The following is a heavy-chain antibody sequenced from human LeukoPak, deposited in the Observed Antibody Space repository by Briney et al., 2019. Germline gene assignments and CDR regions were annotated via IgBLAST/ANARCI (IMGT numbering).Heavy chain of an antibody. V-gene: IGHV4-34*01. CDR1: GGSFSGYY. CDR3: ARETYYYDSSGYYYVYYYGMDV. Sequence: SETLSLTCAVYGGSFSGYYWSWIRQPPGKGLEWIGEINHSGSTNYNPSLKSRVTISVDTSKNQFSLKLSFVTAADTAVYYCARETYYYDSSGYYYVYYYGMDVWGQGTTVTVSS. J-gene: IGHJ6*02. D-gene: IGHD3-22*01. CDR2: INHSGST.